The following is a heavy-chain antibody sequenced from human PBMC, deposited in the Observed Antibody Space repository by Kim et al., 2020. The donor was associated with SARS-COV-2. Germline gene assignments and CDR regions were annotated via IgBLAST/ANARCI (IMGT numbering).Heavy chain of an antibody. V-gene: IGHV3-9*01. CDR3: AKKGYDILTGDYYYGMDV. CDR1: GFTFDDYA. CDR2: ISWNSGSI. Sequence: GGSLRLSCAASGFTFDDYAMHWVRQAPGKGLEWVSGISWNSGSIGYADSVKGRFTISRDNAKNSLYLQMNSLRAEDTALYYCAKKGYDILTGDYYYGMDVWGQGTTVTVSS. J-gene: IGHJ6*02. D-gene: IGHD3-9*01.